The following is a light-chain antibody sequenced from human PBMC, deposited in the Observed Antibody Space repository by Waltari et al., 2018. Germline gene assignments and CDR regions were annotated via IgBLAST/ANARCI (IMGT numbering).Light chain of an antibody. J-gene: IGKJ4*01. Sequence: IVLTQSPGTLSLSPGERATLSCRPTQSVSHSNLAWYQQKGSQAPRLLIYGASSRATGIPDRFSGSGSGTDFTLSISRLEPEYYGVYYCQQYAGSPITFGGGTKVEI. CDR1: QSVSHSN. CDR3: QQYAGSPIT. CDR2: GAS. V-gene: IGKV3-20*01.